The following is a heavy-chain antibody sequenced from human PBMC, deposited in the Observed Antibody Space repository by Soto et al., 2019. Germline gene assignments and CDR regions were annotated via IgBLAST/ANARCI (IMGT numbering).Heavy chain of an antibody. D-gene: IGHD3-9*01. CDR3: ARSITFDWLFFDY. CDR1: GGSISRSNW. J-gene: IGHJ4*02. CDR2: IYHTGST. V-gene: IGHV4-4*01. Sequence: XGTLSLTCAVSGGSISRSNWWSCVRQPPGKGLEWIGEIYHTGSTNYNPSLKSRVTISVDKSKNQFSLKLSSVTAADTAVYSCARSITFDWLFFDYWGQGTLVTVSS.